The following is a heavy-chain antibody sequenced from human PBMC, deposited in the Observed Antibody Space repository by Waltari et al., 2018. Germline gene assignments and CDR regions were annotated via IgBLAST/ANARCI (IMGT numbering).Heavy chain of an antibody. Sequence: EVQLLESGGGLVQPGGSLRLSCAASGFTFSKYAMSWVRQAPGKGLEWVSVIQTSGSGTYYADSVKGRFTISRDDSKSMLYLQMNSLRPDDAAVYYCAKGEWLDDSWGQGTLVTVSS. CDR3: AKGEWLDDS. V-gene: IGHV3-23*03. CDR1: GFTFSKYA. D-gene: IGHD6-19*01. J-gene: IGHJ5*01. CDR2: IQTSGSGT.